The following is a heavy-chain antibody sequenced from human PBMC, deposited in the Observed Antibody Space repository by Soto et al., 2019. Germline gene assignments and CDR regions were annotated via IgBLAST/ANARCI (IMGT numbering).Heavy chain of an antibody. Sequence: SETLSLTCTVSGGSITSYYWSWIRQPPGKGLEWIGYVFHSGSTDYNPSLKSRVTISVDTSKNQFSLKLSSVTAADTAVYYCARQMVAATDWFDPWGQGTLVTVSS. D-gene: IGHD2-15*01. CDR3: ARQMVAATDWFDP. V-gene: IGHV4-59*08. J-gene: IGHJ5*02. CDR2: VFHSGST. CDR1: GGSITSYY.